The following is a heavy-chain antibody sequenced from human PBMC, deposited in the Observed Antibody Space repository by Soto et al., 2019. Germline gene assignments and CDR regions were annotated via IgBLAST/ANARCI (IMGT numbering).Heavy chain of an antibody. V-gene: IGHV3-30*18. D-gene: IGHD2-8*01. Sequence: QVQLVESGGGVVQPGRSLRLSCAASGFTFSSYGMHWVRQAPGKGLEWVAVISYDGSNKYYADSVKGRFTISRDNSKNTLYLQRNSLRAEDTAVYYCAKGSGSLMVYAMDDYWGQGTLVTVSS. CDR2: ISYDGSNK. CDR3: AKGSGSLMVYAMDDY. CDR1: GFTFSSYG. J-gene: IGHJ4*02.